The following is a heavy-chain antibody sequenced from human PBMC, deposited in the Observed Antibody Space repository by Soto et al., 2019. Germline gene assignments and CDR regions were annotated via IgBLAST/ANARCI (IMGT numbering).Heavy chain of an antibody. J-gene: IGHJ5*02. D-gene: IGHD6-19*01. CDR2: IYYSGST. V-gene: IGHV4-30-4*01. CDR3: AREGRVGLAVAGIDWFDP. CDR1: GGSISSGDYY. Sequence: QVQLQESGPGLVKPSQTLSLTCTVSGGSISSGDYYWSWIRQPPGKGLEWIGYIYYSGSTYYNPSLKSRVTISVDTSKNQFSLKLSSVTAADTAVYYCAREGRVGLAVAGIDWFDPWGQGTLVTVSS.